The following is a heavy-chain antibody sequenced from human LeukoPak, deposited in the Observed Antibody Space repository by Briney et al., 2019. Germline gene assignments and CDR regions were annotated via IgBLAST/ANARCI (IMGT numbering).Heavy chain of an antibody. J-gene: IGHJ4*02. D-gene: IGHD3-10*01. CDR2: ISGSGGST. CDR1: GFTFSSYA. V-gene: IGHV3-23*01. Sequence: GGSLRLSCAASGFTFSSYAMRWVRQAPGKGLEWVSAISGSGGSTYYADSVKGRFTISRDNSKNTLYLQMNSLRAEDTAVYYCAKGPAGYYGSGSYPRGWGQGTLVTVSS. CDR3: AKGPAGYYGSGSYPRG.